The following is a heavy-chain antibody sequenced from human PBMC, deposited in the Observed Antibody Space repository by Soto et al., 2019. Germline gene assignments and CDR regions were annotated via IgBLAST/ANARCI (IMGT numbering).Heavy chain of an antibody. CDR1: GDSVTRNDCY. Sequence: TLCLTCTVSGDSVTRNDCYWSWIRQSPGKALEWIGYIFYRGITLYNPSLKSRVTMSVDTSKNQFSLQLSSVTAADTAVYYCARALGSTPLHYWGQGTMLTVS. D-gene: IGHD6-13*01. V-gene: IGHV4-31*03. CDR2: IFYRGIT. J-gene: IGHJ4*02. CDR3: ARALGSTPLHY.